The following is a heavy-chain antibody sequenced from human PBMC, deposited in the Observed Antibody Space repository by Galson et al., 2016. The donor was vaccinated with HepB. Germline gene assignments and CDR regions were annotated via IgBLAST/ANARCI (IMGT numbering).Heavy chain of an antibody. V-gene: IGHV3-53*04. CDR1: GFTFSSYA. D-gene: IGHD2-15*01. Sequence: SLRPSCAASGFTFSSYAMAWVRQAPGKGLEWVSVIYSGGNTRYADSVKGRFTVSRHTSNNTLLLQMNSLRVEDTAVYYCATHPGQVGGNFWGQGTLVTVSS. CDR2: IYSGGNT. CDR3: ATHPGQVGGNF. J-gene: IGHJ4*02.